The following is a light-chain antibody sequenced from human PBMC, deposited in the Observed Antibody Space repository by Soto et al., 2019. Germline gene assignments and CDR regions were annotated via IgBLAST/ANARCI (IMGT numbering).Light chain of an antibody. J-gene: IGLJ2*01. V-gene: IGLV2-14*01. CDR3: SSYTPSGSLV. CDR2: DVS. CDR1: SSDVGGYNY. Sequence: QSALTQPASVSWSPGQSITIACTGTSSDVGGYNYVSWYQQHPGKAPKLMIYDVSNRPSGVSNRFSGSKSGNTASLTISGLQAEDEADYYCSSYTPSGSLVFGGGTQLTVL.